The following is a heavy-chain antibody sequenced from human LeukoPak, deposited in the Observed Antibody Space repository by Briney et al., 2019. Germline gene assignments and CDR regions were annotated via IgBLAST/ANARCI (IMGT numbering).Heavy chain of an antibody. CDR2: IYHSGST. CDR1: GYSISSGYY. D-gene: IGHD3-3*01. Sequence: SETLSLTCTVSGYSISSGYYWGWIRQPPGKGLEWIGSIYHSGSTYYNPSLKSRVTISVDTSKNQFSLKLSSVTAADTAVYYCASSAIFGVAALAFDIWGQGTMVTVSS. J-gene: IGHJ3*02. V-gene: IGHV4-38-2*02. CDR3: ASSAIFGVAALAFDI.